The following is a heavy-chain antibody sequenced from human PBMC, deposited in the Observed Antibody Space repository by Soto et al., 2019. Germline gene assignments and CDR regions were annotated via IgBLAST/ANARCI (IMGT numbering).Heavy chain of an antibody. Sequence: PGGSLRLSCAASGFTFSSYGMHWVRQAPGKGLEWVAVIWYDGSNKYYADSVKGRFTISRDNSKNTLYLQMNSLRAEDTAVYYCARERSPVRDYYDSSGYYYEDAFDIWGQGTMVTVSS. V-gene: IGHV3-33*01. CDR1: GFTFSSYG. J-gene: IGHJ3*02. CDR2: IWYDGSNK. D-gene: IGHD3-22*01. CDR3: ARERSPVRDYYDSSGYYYEDAFDI.